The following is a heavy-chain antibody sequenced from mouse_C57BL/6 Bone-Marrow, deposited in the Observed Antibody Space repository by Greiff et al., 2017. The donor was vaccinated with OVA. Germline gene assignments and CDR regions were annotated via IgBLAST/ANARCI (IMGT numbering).Heavy chain of an antibody. J-gene: IGHJ3*01. CDR2: IYPGSGST. Sequence: QVQLQQPGAELVKPGASVKMSCKASGYTFTSYWITWVKQRPGQGLEWIGDIYPGSGSTNYNEKFKSKATLTVDTSSSTAYMQLSSLTSEDSAVYYCARSELLRAWFAYWGQGTLVTVSA. V-gene: IGHV1-55*01. CDR3: ARSELLRAWFAY. D-gene: IGHD1-1*01. CDR1: GYTFTSYW.